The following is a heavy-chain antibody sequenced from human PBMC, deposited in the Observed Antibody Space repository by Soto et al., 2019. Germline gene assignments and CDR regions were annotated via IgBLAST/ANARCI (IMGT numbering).Heavy chain of an antibody. D-gene: IGHD4-4*01. Sequence: SMRLSRAAAEGTCITHGGQWIRPKPGKGLGWVATIWYAGSNKYYSASVKGRFTIPRDNSKNTVYLQMNSLRAEDSAVYYCARDRYSNTPPGMDVRGQRTAVTVSS. CDR1: EGTCITHG. J-gene: IGHJ6*02. CDR3: ARDRYSNTPPGMDV. V-gene: IGHV3-33*08. CDR2: IWYAGSNK.